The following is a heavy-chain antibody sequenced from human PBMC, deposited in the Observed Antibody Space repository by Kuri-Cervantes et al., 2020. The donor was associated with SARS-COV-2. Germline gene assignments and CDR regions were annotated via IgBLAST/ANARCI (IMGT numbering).Heavy chain of an antibody. CDR3: AKGGDFWSGFTYFDS. CDR1: GFTFRSSG. Sequence: GGSLRLSCAASGFTFRSSGMHWVRQAPGKGLEWVALLSNDGAHEYYADSVKGRSTISRDNFKNTLFLQMNSLRSEDTAMYYCAKGGDFWSGFTYFDSCGPGTLVTVSS. V-gene: IGHV3-30*18. CDR2: LSNDGAHE. J-gene: IGHJ4*02. D-gene: IGHD3-3*01.